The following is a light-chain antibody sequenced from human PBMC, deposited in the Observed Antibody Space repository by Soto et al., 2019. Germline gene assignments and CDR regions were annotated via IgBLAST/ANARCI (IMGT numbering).Light chain of an antibody. CDR2: GSS. Sequence: EIVLPQSPGTLSLSQGERATLSCRASQSVSGSYLAGYQQKPVQSPRLLIYGSSDRATGIPDRLSGSGSGTDFTLTISRVEPEYFAVDYCQQDGSSPPYTFGQGTKLEIK. CDR3: QQDGSSPPYT. CDR1: QSVSGSY. J-gene: IGKJ2*01. V-gene: IGKV3-20*01.